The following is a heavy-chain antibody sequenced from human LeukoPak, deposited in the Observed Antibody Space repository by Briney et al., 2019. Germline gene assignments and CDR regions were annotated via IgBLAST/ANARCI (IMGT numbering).Heavy chain of an antibody. V-gene: IGHV4-61*02. J-gene: IGHJ3*02. Sequence: SETLSLICTVSGGSISSGSYYWSWIRQPAGKVLEWIGRIYTSGSTNYNPSLKSQVTISVDTSKNHSSLKLSSVTAADTAVYYCARSSRAYCGGDCWNDAFDIWGQGTMVTVSS. D-gene: IGHD2-21*01. CDR3: ARSSRAYCGGDCWNDAFDI. CDR1: GGSISSGSYY. CDR2: IYTSGST.